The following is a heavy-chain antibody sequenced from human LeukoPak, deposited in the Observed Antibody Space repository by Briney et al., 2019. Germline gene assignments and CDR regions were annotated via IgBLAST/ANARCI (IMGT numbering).Heavy chain of an antibody. CDR2: ISWYCGST. Sequence: PGGSLRLSCAASGLTFDHYTMHWVRQAPGKGLEWVSLISWYCGSTYYPDSGKGRFPISRDTSKNSPYLQMNSLRTEDTALYYCARLDWVRMGAFDIWGQGTMVTVSS. D-gene: IGHD3-9*01. CDR1: GLTFDHYT. V-gene: IGHV3-43*01. CDR3: ARLDWVRMGAFDI. J-gene: IGHJ3*02.